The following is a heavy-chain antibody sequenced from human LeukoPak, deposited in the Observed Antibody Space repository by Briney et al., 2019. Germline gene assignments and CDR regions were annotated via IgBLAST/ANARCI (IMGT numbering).Heavy chain of an antibody. D-gene: IGHD3-10*01. J-gene: IGHJ4*02. CDR1: GGSFSGYY. CDR3: ARRRYGSGSYHFDY. V-gene: IGHV4-34*01. CDR2: INHSGST. Sequence: SETLSLTCAVHGGSFSGYYWSWIRQPPGKGLEWIGEINHSGSTNYNPSLKSRVTISVDTSKNQFSLKLSSVTAADTAVYYCARRRYGSGSYHFDYWGQGTLVTVSS.